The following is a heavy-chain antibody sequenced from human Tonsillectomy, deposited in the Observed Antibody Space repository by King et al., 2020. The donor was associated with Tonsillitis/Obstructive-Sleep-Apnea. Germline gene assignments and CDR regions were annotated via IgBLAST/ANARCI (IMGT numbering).Heavy chain of an antibody. D-gene: IGHD3-10*01. CDR3: AKDWYYLDV. J-gene: IGHJ6*02. CDR1: GFTFSSYG. CDR2: ISYDGSKK. V-gene: IGHV3-30*18. Sequence: VQLVESGGGVVQPGRSLRLSCAASGFTFSSYGMHWVRQAPGKGLEWVAIISYDGSKKCCADSVKGRFTISRDNSKNTLYLQMNSLRAEDTAVYYCAKDWYYLDVWGQGTTVTVSS.